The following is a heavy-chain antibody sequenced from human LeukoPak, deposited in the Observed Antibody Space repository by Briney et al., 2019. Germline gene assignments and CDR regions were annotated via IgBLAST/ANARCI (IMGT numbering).Heavy chain of an antibody. CDR1: GFTFSSYA. Sequence: GGSLRLSCAASGFTFSSYAMHWVRQAPGKGLECVAVTSNDGSNKSYADSVKGRFTISRDNSKNTLYLQMNSPRAEDTAVYYCAATYYYDSSGYYDDYWGQGTLVTVSS. CDR3: AATYYYDSSGYYDDY. D-gene: IGHD3-22*01. V-gene: IGHV3-30*04. J-gene: IGHJ4*02. CDR2: TSNDGSNK.